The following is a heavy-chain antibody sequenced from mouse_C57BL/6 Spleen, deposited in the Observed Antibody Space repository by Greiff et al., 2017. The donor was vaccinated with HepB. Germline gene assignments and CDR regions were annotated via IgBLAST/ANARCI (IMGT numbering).Heavy chain of an antibody. Sequence: VMLVESGAELVRPGTSVKMSCKASGYTFTNYWIGWAKQRPGHGLEWIGDIYPGGGYTNYNEKFKGKATLTADKSSSTAYMQFSSLTSEDSAIYYCARYSPGYFDYWGQGTTLTVSS. V-gene: IGHV1-63*01. D-gene: IGHD3-2*02. CDR2: IYPGGGYT. J-gene: IGHJ2*01. CDR3: ARYSPGYFDY. CDR1: GYTFTNYW.